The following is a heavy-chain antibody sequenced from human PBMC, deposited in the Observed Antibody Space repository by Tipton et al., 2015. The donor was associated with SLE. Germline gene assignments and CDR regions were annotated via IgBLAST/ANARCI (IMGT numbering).Heavy chain of an antibody. CDR2: INHSGST. J-gene: IGHJ3*02. CDR3: ARAPTSYFGVVNDAFDI. CDR1: GGSLSGYY. Sequence: TLSLTCAVYGGSLSGYYWSWIRQPPGKGLEWIGEINHSGSTNYDPSLKSRVTISVDTSKNQFSLKLSSVTAADTAVYYCARAPTSYFGVVNDAFDIWGQGTMVTVSS. D-gene: IGHD3-3*01. V-gene: IGHV4-34*01.